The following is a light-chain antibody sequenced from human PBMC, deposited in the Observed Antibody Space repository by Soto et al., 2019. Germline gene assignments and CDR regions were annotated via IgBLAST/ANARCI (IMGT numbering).Light chain of an antibody. CDR3: HQYNYWPLT. Sequence: DIVMTQSPATLSVSPGETATLSCRASQSVSSNLAWYQQKPGQAPRLLIYVASTRATGVPARFSGSGSGTEFTLTISSLQSEDFAVYFCHQYNYWPLTFGGGTKVEIK. CDR2: VAS. J-gene: IGKJ4*01. V-gene: IGKV3-15*01. CDR1: QSVSSN.